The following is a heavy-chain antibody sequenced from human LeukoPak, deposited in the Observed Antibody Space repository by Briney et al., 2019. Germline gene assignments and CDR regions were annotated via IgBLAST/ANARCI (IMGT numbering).Heavy chain of an antibody. CDR2: ISGSSRHI. Sequence: GGSLRLSCAASGFTFSSYSMAWVRQAPGKGLVWVSSISGSSRHIHYTDSVEGRFTISRDNAKDSLYLQMNSLRDEDTAVYYCARLGLGTYDYVWGSYRYFGHWGRGILVTVSS. V-gene: IGHV3-21*01. J-gene: IGHJ4*01. CDR1: GFTFSSYS. CDR3: ARLGLGTYDYVWGSYRYFGH. D-gene: IGHD3-16*02.